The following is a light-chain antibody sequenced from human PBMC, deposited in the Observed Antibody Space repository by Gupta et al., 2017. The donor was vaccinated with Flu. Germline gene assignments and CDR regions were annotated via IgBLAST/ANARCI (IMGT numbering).Light chain of an antibody. CDR1: QSISNY. CDR2: AAS. CDR3: QHRNRTLFT. V-gene: IGKV1-39*01. J-gene: IGKJ4*01. Sequence: DLQITQSPSSLSSSVGDRVTITFRASQSISNYFNWYQQKPGKAPKLLIDAASRLQSGVPSRFSGRGSGTDFTTTSSRQQQEDAATYYWQHRNRTLFTFGRGTKVDIK.